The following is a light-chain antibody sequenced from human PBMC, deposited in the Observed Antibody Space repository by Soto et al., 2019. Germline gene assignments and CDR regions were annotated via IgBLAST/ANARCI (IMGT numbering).Light chain of an antibody. CDR1: SSDVGGNKY. V-gene: IGLV2-8*01. CDR2: EVN. Sequence: QSALTQPASVSGSPGQSITISCTGTSSDVGGNKYVSWYQHHPGKAPKHMIYEVNKRPSGVPDRFSGSKSGNTDSPTVSGLQAEDEADYYCSSYAGSSNVFGTGTKVTVL. CDR3: SSYAGSSNV. J-gene: IGLJ1*01.